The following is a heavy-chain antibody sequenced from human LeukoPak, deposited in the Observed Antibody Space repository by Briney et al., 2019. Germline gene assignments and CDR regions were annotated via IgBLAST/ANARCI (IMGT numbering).Heavy chain of an antibody. D-gene: IGHD4-11*01. CDR2: ISGSGAST. V-gene: IGHV3-23*01. CDR1: GFTFSSYA. J-gene: IGHJ4*02. Sequence: GGSLRLSCAASGFTFSSYAMTWVRQAPGKGLEWVSAISGSGASTYYADSVKGRFTISRDNAKNSLYLQMNSLRAEDTAVYYCARSATVTTSENFGYWGQGTLVTVSS. CDR3: ARSATVTTSENFGY.